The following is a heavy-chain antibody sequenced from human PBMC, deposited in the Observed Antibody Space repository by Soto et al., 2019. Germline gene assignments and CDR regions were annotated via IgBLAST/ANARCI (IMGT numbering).Heavy chain of an antibody. CDR2: IYYSGSA. V-gene: IGHV4-59*01. J-gene: IGHJ4*02. D-gene: IGHD6-13*01. CDR3: ARDRRAVAGTGTLDY. CDR1: GGSISGYY. Sequence: SETLSLTCTVSGGSISGYYWSWIRQPPGKGLEWLGYIYYSGSANYNPSLKSRVTISVDTSKNQFSLKLSSVTAADTAVYYCARDRRAVAGTGTLDYWGQGTLVTVSS.